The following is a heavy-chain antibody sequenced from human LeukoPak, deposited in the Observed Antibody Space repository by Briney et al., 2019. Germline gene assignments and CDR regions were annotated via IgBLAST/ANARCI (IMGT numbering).Heavy chain of an antibody. D-gene: IGHD6-6*01. J-gene: IGHJ5*02. Sequence: GGSLRLSCAASGFTFDDHAMHWVRQAPGKGLEWVSGISWNSGSIGYADSVKGRFTISRDNAKNSLYLQMNSLRAEDTALYYCAKGMYSSSENWFDPWGQGTLVTVSS. CDR1: GFTFDDHA. V-gene: IGHV3-9*01. CDR2: ISWNSGSI. CDR3: AKGMYSSSENWFDP.